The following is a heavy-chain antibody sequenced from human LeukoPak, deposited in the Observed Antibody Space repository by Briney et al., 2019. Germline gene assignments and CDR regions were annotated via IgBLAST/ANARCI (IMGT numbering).Heavy chain of an antibody. J-gene: IGHJ5*02. CDR2: INHSGST. CDR3: ARGRPVLLWFGEPSNWFDP. D-gene: IGHD3-10*01. CDR1: GGSFSGYY. V-gene: IGHV4-34*01. Sequence: SETLSLTCAVYGGSFSGYYWSWIRQPPGKGLEWIGEINHSGSTNYNPALKSRVTISVDTSKNQFSLKLSSVTAADTAVYYCARGRPVLLWFGEPSNWFDPWGQGTLVTVSS.